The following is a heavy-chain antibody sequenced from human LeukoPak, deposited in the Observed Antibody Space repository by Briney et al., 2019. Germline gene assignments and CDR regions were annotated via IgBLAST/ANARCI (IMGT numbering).Heavy chain of an antibody. D-gene: IGHD3-10*01. CDR1: GFTFSSYG. CDR2: IWYDGSNK. CDR3: ARDSAGWFDP. V-gene: IGHV3-33*01. J-gene: IGHJ5*02. Sequence: PGGALRLSCAASGFTFSSYGMHRVRQAPGKGLEGVAVIWYDGSNKYYADSVKGRFTISRDNSKNTLYLQMNSLRAEDTAVYYCARDSAGWFDPWGQGTLVTVSS.